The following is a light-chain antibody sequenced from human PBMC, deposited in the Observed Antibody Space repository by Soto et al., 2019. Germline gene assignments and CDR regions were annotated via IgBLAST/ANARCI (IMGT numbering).Light chain of an antibody. V-gene: IGKV3-20*01. CDR3: EQYGSTPLT. Sequence: EIVLTQSPGTLSLSPGERATLSCWASQSVANNYLAWYQQKPGQAPRFLMYDASSRATGIPDRFSGSGSGTDFTLTISRLEPEDFALYYCEQYGSTPLTLGGGTKVEIK. CDR2: DAS. CDR1: QSVANNY. J-gene: IGKJ4*02.